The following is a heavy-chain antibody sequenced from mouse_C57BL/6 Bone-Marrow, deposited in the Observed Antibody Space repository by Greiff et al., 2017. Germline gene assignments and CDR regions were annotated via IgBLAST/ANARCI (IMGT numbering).Heavy chain of an antibody. D-gene: IGHD2-5*01. CDR3: ARPYYSNYWYFDV. J-gene: IGHJ1*03. CDR2: IYPGSGST. Sequence: VKLQQPGAELVKPGASVKMSCKASGYTFTSYWITWVKQRPGQGLEWIGDIYPGSGSTTYNEKFKSKATLTVDTSSSTAYMQLSSLTSEDSAVYYCARPYYSNYWYFDVWGTGTTVTVSS. V-gene: IGHV1-55*01. CDR1: GYTFTSYW.